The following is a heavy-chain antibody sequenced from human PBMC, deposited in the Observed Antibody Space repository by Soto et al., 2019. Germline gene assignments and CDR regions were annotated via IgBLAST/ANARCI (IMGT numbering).Heavy chain of an antibody. CDR2: IIPIFGTA. D-gene: IGHD5-12*01. CDR3: ARLGLEMATINWYFDL. Sequence: ASVKVSCKASGGTFSSYAISRVRQAPGQGLEWMGGIIPIFGTANYAQKFQGRVTITADESTSTAYMELSSLRSEDTAVYYCARLGLEMATINWYFDLWGRGTLVTVSS. CDR1: GGTFSSYA. J-gene: IGHJ2*01. V-gene: IGHV1-69*13.